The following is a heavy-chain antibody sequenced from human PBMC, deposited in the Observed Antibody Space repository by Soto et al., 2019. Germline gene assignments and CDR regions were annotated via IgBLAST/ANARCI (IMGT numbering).Heavy chain of an antibody. J-gene: IGHJ4*02. CDR3: AAGGGLPRYY. CDR2: IYHSGST. D-gene: IGHD5-12*01. V-gene: IGHV4-34*01. CDR1: GGSFSTYY. Sequence: SETLSLTCGVYGGSFSTYYWNWIRQPPGKGLEWIGYIYHSGSTNYNPSLKSRVTMSVDRSKNQFSLKLSSVTAADTAVYYCAAGGGLPRYYWGQGTLVTVSS.